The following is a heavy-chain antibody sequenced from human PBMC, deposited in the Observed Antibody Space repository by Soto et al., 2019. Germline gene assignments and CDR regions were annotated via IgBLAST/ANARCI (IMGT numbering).Heavy chain of an antibody. CDR2: VCGSGGNT. V-gene: IGHV3-23*01. Sequence: EVQLLESGGGLVQPGGSLRLSCAASGFTFTSYTMSWVRQAPGKGLEWVSTVCGSGGNTYYADSVKGRFTISRDSSKNTLYLQMNSLRVEDTALYYCAKGSGTTCYCASDYWGQGTLVTVSS. CDR3: AKGSGTTCYCASDY. D-gene: IGHD2-15*01. CDR1: GFTFTSYT. J-gene: IGHJ4*02.